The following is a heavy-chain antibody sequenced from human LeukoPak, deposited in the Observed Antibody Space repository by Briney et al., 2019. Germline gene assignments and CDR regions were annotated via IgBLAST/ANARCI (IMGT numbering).Heavy chain of an antibody. D-gene: IGHD6-13*01. CDR3: AMEIAAPLCFDY. J-gene: IGHJ4*02. V-gene: IGHV1-69*05. CDR2: IIPIFGTA. Sequence: ASVKVSCKASGGTFSSYAISWVRQAPGQGLEWMGRIIPIFGTANYAQKFQGRVTITTDESTSTAYMELSSLRSEDTAVYYCAMEIAAPLCFDYWGQGTLVTVSS. CDR1: GGTFSSYA.